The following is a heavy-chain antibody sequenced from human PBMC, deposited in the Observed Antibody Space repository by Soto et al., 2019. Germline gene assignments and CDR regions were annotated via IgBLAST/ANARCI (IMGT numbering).Heavy chain of an antibody. Sequence: AVKVSCKASGGTFSSYTISWVRQAPGQGLEWMGRIIPILGIANYAQKFQGRVTITADKSTSTAYMELSSLRSEDTAVYYCASILGYCSGGSCYPFDYWGQGTLVTVSS. CDR2: IIPILGIA. CDR3: ASILGYCSGGSCYPFDY. D-gene: IGHD2-15*01. J-gene: IGHJ4*02. CDR1: GGTFSSYT. V-gene: IGHV1-69*02.